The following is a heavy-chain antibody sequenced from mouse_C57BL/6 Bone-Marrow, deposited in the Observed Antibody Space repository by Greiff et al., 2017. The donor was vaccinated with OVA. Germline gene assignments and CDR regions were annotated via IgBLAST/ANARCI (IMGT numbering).Heavy chain of an antibody. CDR2: INPSNGGT. Sequence: QVQLQQPGTELVKPGASVKLSCKASGYTFTSYWMHWVKQRPGQGLEWIGNINPSNGGTNYNEKFKSKATLTVDNSSSTAYMQLSSLTSDDSAVYYCARWKGWLKVLFAYWGQGTLVTVSA. J-gene: IGHJ3*01. CDR1: GYTFTSYW. D-gene: IGHD2-3*01. CDR3: ARWKGWLKVLFAY. V-gene: IGHV1-53*01.